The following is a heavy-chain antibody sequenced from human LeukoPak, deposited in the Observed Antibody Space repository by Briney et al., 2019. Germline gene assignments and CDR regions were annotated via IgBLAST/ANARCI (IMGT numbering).Heavy chain of an antibody. J-gene: IGHJ4*02. Sequence: SETLSLTCTVSGGSISSSSYYWSWIRQPPGKGLEWIGEINHSANTNYNPSLKSRLTMSVDTSKNQLTLNLNSVTAADTAVYYCARGSGTGDYWGQGTLVTVSS. CDR1: GGSISSSSYY. V-gene: IGHV4-39*06. D-gene: IGHD1-14*01. CDR2: INHSANT. CDR3: ARGSGTGDY.